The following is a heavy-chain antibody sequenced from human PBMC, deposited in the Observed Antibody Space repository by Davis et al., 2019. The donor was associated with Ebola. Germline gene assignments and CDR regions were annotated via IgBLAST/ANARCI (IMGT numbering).Heavy chain of an antibody. Sequence: GESLKISCAASGFTFSTYWMHWVRQTPGKGLVWVSRINNDGSDTNYADSVKGRFTISRDNGKNTLYLEMNSLRDEDTAVYFCARETPLSGSYFFDSWGQGVLVTVSS. CDR2: INNDGSDT. J-gene: IGHJ4*02. V-gene: IGHV3-74*01. D-gene: IGHD1-26*01. CDR1: GFTFSTYW. CDR3: ARETPLSGSYFFDS.